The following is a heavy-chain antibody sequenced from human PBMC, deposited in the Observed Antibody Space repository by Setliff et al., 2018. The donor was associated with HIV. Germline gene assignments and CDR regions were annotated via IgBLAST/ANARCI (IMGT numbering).Heavy chain of an antibody. CDR2: IYHSGST. V-gene: IGHV4-38-2*02. CDR1: SDYQ. CDR3: VRVDYGDYDFDY. J-gene: IGHJ4*02. Sequence: SDYQWGWIRQPPGKGLEWIGSIYHSGSTYYNPSLKSRVTISVDTTKSQISLKLISVTAADTAVFYCVRVDYGDYDFDYWGQGTLVTVSS. D-gene: IGHD4-17*01.